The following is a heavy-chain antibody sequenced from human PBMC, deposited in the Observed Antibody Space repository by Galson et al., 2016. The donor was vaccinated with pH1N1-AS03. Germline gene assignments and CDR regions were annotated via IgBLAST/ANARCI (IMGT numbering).Heavy chain of an antibody. Sequence: SLRLSCAASGFTFNSYSMNWVRQAPGKGLEWVSSISSHIDNLYYAGSLKGRFTISRDNAKNSLSLKMNSLRAEDTAVYYCARRGDTAAADPFDYWGQGTLVTVSS. J-gene: IGHJ4*02. CDR3: ARRGDTAAADPFDY. V-gene: IGHV3-21*01. CDR2: ISSHIDNL. D-gene: IGHD6-13*01. CDR1: GFTFNSYS.